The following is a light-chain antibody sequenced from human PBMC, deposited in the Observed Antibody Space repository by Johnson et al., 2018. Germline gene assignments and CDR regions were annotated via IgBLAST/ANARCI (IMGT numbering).Light chain of an antibody. J-gene: IGLJ1*01. CDR2: ENN. V-gene: IGLV1-51*02. CDR3: GTGDSSLSAGNV. Sequence: QSVLTQPPSVSAAPGQKVTISCSGSSSNIGNNYVSWYQQLPGTAPKLLIYENNKRPSGIPDQFSGSKSGTSATLGITGLQTGDEADYYCGTGDSSLSAGNVFGTGTKVTVL. CDR1: SSNIGNNY.